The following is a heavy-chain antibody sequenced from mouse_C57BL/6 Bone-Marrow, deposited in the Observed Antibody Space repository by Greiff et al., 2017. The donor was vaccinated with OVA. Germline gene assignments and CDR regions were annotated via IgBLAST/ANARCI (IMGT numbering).Heavy chain of an antibody. V-gene: IGHV5-6*01. D-gene: IGHD4-1*01. CDR2: ISSGGSYT. CDR3: ARGYWDGYYMDY. CDR1: GFTFSSYG. J-gene: IGHJ4*01. Sequence: EVQLVESGGDLVKPGGSLKLSCAASGFTFSSYGMSWVRQTPDKRLEWVATISSGGSYTYYPDSVKGRFTISIDNAKNTLYLQMSSLKSEDTAMYYCARGYWDGYYMDYWGQGTSVTVSS.